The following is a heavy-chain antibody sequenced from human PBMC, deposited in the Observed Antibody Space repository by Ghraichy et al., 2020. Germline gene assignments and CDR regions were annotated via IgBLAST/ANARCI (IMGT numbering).Heavy chain of an antibody. D-gene: IGHD3-3*01. CDR2: IYTSGST. Sequence: ESLNISCTVSGGSISSYYWSWIRQPPGKGLEWIGYIYTSGSTNYNPSLKSRVTISVDTSKNQFSLKLSSVTAADTAVYYCASTPRGWRFPGGFGYWGQGTLVTVSS. CDR1: GGSISSYY. CDR3: ASTPRGWRFPGGFGY. V-gene: IGHV4-4*09. J-gene: IGHJ4*02.